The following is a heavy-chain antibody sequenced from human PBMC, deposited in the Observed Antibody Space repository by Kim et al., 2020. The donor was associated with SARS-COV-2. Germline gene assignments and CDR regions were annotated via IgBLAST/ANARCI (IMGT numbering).Heavy chain of an antibody. J-gene: IGHJ4*02. Sequence: TYADSVKGRFTIYRDNAKNTLYLQMNSLRDEDTAVYYCARAPIQLWFKTDYWGQGTLVTVSS. D-gene: IGHD5-18*01. CDR3: ARAPIQLWFKTDY. V-gene: IGHV3-74*03.